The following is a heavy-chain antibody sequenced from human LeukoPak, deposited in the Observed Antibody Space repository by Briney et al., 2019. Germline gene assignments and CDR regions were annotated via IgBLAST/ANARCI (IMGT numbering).Heavy chain of an antibody. J-gene: IGHJ3*02. Sequence: SETLSLTCTVSGGSISSYYWSWIRQPPGKGLEWIGYIYYSGSTNYNPSLKSRATISVDTSENQFSLKLSSVTAADTAVYYCARDSHYYDSSGTFQGRAFDIWGQGTMVTVSS. V-gene: IGHV4-59*01. CDR3: ARDSHYYDSSGTFQGRAFDI. CDR1: GGSISSYY. D-gene: IGHD3-22*01. CDR2: IYYSGST.